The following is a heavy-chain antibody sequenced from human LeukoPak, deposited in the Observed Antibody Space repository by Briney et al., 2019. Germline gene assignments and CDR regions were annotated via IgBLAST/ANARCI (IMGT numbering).Heavy chain of an antibody. J-gene: IGHJ4*02. D-gene: IGHD3-9*01. CDR2: ISGSGGST. V-gene: IGHV3-23*01. Sequence: GGSLRLSCAASGFTFSSYGMSWVRQAPGKGLEWVSAISGSGGSTYYADSVKGRFTISRDNSKNTLYLQMNSLRAEDTAVYYCAKGRASGGYYDILTGYYDTYYFDYWGQGTLVTVSS. CDR1: GFTFSSYG. CDR3: AKGRASGGYYDILTGYYDTYYFDY.